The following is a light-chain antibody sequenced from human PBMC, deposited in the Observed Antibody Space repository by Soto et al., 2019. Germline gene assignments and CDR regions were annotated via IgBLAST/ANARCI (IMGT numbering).Light chain of an antibody. J-gene: IGKJ1*01. Sequence: AIQMTQSPSSLSASVGDRVTITCRASQGIRNELGWYQQKPGKAPKVLIYAASNLQSGVPSRFSGSGSGTDSTLTISSLQPEDFATYYCLQDYIYPWTFGQGTKVDIK. V-gene: IGKV1-6*01. CDR3: LQDYIYPWT. CDR2: AAS. CDR1: QGIRNE.